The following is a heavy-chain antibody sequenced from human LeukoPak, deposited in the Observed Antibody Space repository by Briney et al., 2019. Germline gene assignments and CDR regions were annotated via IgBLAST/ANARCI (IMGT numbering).Heavy chain of an antibody. D-gene: IGHD3-10*01. CDR1: GYTFTNYG. Sequence: ASVKVSCKASGYTFTNYGISWVRQAPGQGLEWMGWINPNSGGTNYAQKFQGRVTMTRDTSISTAYMELSRLRSDDTAVYYCARGATMVRGVIRHYYYYYYMDVWGKGTTVTVSS. CDR2: INPNSGGT. V-gene: IGHV1-2*02. J-gene: IGHJ6*03. CDR3: ARGATMVRGVIRHYYYYYYMDV.